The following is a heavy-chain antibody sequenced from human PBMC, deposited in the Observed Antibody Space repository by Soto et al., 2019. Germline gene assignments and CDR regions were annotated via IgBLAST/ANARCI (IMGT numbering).Heavy chain of an antibody. V-gene: IGHV3-23*01. Sequence: QPGGSLRLSCAASGFTFTNYAMNWVRQAPGKGLEWGSGISGSGGSTNYAESVKGRFTISRDNSKNTLHLQMNSLRAEDTAIYYCAKDYGYSSGAPHYGMDVWGQGTTVTVSS. CDR2: ISGSGGST. CDR1: GFTFTNYA. D-gene: IGHD6-19*01. J-gene: IGHJ6*02. CDR3: AKDYGYSSGAPHYGMDV.